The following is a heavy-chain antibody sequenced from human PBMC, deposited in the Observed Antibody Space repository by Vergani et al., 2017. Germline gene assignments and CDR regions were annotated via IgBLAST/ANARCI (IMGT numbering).Heavy chain of an antibody. CDR1: GGTFSSYA. CDR3: ARDRYYDILTGYYNHNWFDP. CDR2: IIPIFGTA. J-gene: IGHJ5*02. V-gene: IGHV1-69*01. D-gene: IGHD3-9*01. Sequence: QVQLVQSGAEVKKPGSSVKVSCKASGGTFSSYAISWVRQAPGQGLEWMGGIIPIFGTANYAQKFQGRVTITADESTSTAYMELSSLRSEDTAVYYCARDRYYDILTGYYNHNWFDPWGQGTLVTVSS.